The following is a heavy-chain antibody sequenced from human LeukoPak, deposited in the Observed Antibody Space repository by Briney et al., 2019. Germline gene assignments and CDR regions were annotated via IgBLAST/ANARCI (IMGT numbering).Heavy chain of an antibody. CDR1: GFTVSSNY. D-gene: IGHD2-2*01. Sequence: PGGSLRLTCAASGFTVSSNYMSWVRQAPGKGLEWVSVIYSGGSTYYADSVKGRFTISRDNSKNTLYLQMNSLRAEDTAVYYCARGREREHEDGIVVVPAAIARRAFDIWGQGTMVTVSS. CDR2: IYSGGST. CDR3: ARGREREHEDGIVVVPAAIARRAFDI. J-gene: IGHJ3*02. V-gene: IGHV3-66*01.